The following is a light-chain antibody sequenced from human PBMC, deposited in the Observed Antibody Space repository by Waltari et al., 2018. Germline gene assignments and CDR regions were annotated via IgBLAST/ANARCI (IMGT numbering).Light chain of an antibody. CDR3: QQYATFT. CDR1: QEIINNY. V-gene: IGKV3-20*01. J-gene: IGKJ2*01. CDR2: DAS. Sequence: EIVLTQSPATLSLSPGERATLSCRASQEIINNYLPWYHQRPGQAPRLLFSDASGSADGIPDRVSASGSGTDFTLTISRLEPEDFAVYYCQQYATFTFGQGTKLEIK.